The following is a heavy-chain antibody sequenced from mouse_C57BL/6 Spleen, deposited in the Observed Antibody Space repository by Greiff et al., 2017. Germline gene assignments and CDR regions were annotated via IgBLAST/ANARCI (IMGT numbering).Heavy chain of an antibody. CDR1: GYAFTNYL. CDR3: ASYYGSSRYFDV. Sequence: QVQLQQSGAELVRPGTSVQVSCKASGYAFTNYLIEWVKQRPGQGLEWIGVINPGSGGTNYNEKFKGKATLPADKSSSTAYMQLSSLTSEDSAVYFCASYYGSSRYFDVWGTGTTVTVSS. CDR2: INPGSGGT. V-gene: IGHV1-54*01. D-gene: IGHD1-1*01. J-gene: IGHJ1*03.